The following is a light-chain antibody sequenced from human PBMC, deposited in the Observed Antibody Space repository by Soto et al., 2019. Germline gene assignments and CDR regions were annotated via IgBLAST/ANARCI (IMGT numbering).Light chain of an antibody. CDR1: QGINNY. CDR2: AAS. CDR3: QKYNGAQWT. Sequence: EIQMTQSPSSLSTSVGDRVIIACRASQGINNYLVWYQQKPGRVPKPLIYAASTLQSGVPSRFSGSGFGTDFTLTISSLQPEDVATYYCQKYNGAQWTFGQGTKVDIK. J-gene: IGKJ1*01. V-gene: IGKV1-27*01.